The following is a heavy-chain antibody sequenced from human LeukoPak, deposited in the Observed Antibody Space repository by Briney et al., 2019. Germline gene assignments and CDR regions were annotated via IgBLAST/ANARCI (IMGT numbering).Heavy chain of an antibody. CDR2: ISGSGGST. Sequence: GGAPRPSCASSSSTFNHSAMSWGRQAPGQGVGWVAAISGSGGSTYYADSVKGRFTISRDNSRATLSLQMNSLRAGDTAVYYCVKGILPGAFDIWGQGTMVTVSS. CDR3: VKGILPGAFDI. J-gene: IGHJ3*02. CDR1: SSTFNHSA. V-gene: IGHV3-23*01.